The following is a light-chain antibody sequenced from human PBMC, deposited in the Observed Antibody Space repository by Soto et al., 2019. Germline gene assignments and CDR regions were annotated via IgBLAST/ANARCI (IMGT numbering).Light chain of an antibody. CDR1: QTVRNNY. V-gene: IGKV3-20*01. CDR2: DAS. CDR3: QQFSSYPLT. Sequence: EIVLTQSPATLSLSPGERATLPCRASQTVRNNYLAWYQQKPGQAPRLLIYDASSRATGIPDRFSGGGSGTDFTLTISRLEPEDFAVYYCQQFSSYPLTFGGGTKVDIK. J-gene: IGKJ4*01.